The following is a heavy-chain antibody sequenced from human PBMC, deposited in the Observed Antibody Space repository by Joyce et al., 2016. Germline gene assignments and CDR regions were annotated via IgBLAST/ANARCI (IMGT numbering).Heavy chain of an antibody. CDR3: ARGRGMGV. CDR1: GLTFTTFW. V-gene: IGHV3-7*03. CDR2: INEDGSDQ. J-gene: IGHJ6*02. Sequence: EAQLVEFGGALVQPGESVKLSCAASGLTFTTFWRGGARQAPGKGLEWVANINEDGSDQYYVDSVRGRFTISRDNAKNSLYLQMNSLGAEDTAVYYCARGRGMGVWGQGTTVIVSS.